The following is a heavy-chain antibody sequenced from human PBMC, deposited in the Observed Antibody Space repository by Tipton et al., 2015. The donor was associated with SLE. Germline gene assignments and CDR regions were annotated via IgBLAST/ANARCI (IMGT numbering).Heavy chain of an antibody. Sequence: TLSLTCTVSGGSISSSSYFWTWIRQPAGKGLEWIGRIFRTGSTNYNPSLRSRVTISIDTSKNHFSLNLSAVTAADTAVYYCARGGSGTFGSWGQGTLVTVSS. CDR2: IFRTGST. J-gene: IGHJ4*02. CDR1: GGSISSSSYF. V-gene: IGHV4-61*02. CDR3: ARGGSGTFGS. D-gene: IGHD1-26*01.